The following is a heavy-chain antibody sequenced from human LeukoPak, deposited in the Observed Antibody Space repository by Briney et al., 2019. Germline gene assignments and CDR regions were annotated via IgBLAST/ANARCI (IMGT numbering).Heavy chain of an antibody. Sequence: SETLSLTCTVSGGSLTYHYWTWIRQSPGRRPEWIGYIYYSGSTHYNPSLKSRVTISVDTSKNQFSLKLSSVTAADTAVYYCARWNIEVRGVIFDYWGQGTLVTVSS. CDR2: IYYSGST. D-gene: IGHD3-10*01. CDR3: ARWNIEVRGVIFDY. CDR1: GGSLTYHY. J-gene: IGHJ4*02. V-gene: IGHV4-59*11.